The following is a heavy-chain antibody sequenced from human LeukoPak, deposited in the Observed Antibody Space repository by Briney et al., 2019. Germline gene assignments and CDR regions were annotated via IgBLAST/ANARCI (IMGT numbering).Heavy chain of an antibody. J-gene: IGHJ4*02. V-gene: IGHV3-33*01. Sequence: GRALRLSCAASGFTFSDYGMHWVRQAPGNGLEGVALIWYDGSDKYYAGSVKGRFTISRDNSKNTLFLQMNSLRTDDTAVYYCARRSIAAAASLDYWGQGTLVTVSS. CDR2: IWYDGSDK. CDR3: ARRSIAAAASLDY. CDR1: GFTFSDYG. D-gene: IGHD6-13*01.